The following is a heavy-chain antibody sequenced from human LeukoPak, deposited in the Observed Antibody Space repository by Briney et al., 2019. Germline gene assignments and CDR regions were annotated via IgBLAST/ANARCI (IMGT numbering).Heavy chain of an antibody. CDR3: ARARELGAFDF. Sequence: KPSETLSLTCTVFGGSISITDYFWTWIRQPPGKGLEWIAYVSYGGRAHYCPSLSGRLTISLDTSKNQFSLKLTSVTVADTAVYYCARARELGAFDFWGQGTLITVSS. CDR2: VSYGGRA. CDR1: GGSISITDYF. V-gene: IGHV4-30-4*01. J-gene: IGHJ3*01. D-gene: IGHD1-7*01.